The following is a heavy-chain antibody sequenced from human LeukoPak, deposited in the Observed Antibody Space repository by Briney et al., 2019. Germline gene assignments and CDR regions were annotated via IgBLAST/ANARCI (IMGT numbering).Heavy chain of an antibody. D-gene: IGHD6-13*01. V-gene: IGHV3-7*01. CDR2: IKKDGSEK. CDR1: GFTFSSYG. CDR3: ARQDKYSSSWYQTYYYYYYMDV. J-gene: IGHJ6*03. Sequence: GGSLRLSCAASGFTFSSYGMHWVRQAPGKGLEWVANIKKDGSEKYYVDSVKGRFTISRDNAKNSLYLQMNSLRAEDTAVYYCARQDKYSSSWYQTYYYYYYMDVWGKGTTVTISS.